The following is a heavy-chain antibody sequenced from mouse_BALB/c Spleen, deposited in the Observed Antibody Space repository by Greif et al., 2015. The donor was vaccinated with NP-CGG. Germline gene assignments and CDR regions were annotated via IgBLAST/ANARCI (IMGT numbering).Heavy chain of an antibody. CDR1: GYTFTSYW. J-gene: IGHJ4*01. D-gene: IGHD1-1*01. CDR3: ASYYYGSSYAMDY. Sequence: QVQLKESGAELAKPGASVKMPCKASGYTFTSYWMHWVKQRPGQGLEWIGYINPSTGYTEYNQKFKDKATLTADKSSSTAYTQLSSLTSEDSAVYYCASYYYGSSYAMDYWGQGTSVTVSS. CDR2: INPSTGYT. V-gene: IGHV1-7*01.